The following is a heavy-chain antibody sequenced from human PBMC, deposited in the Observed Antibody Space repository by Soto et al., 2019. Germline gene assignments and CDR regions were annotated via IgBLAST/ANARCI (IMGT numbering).Heavy chain of an antibody. CDR2: IIPIFGTA. J-gene: IGHJ5*02. CDR1: GGTFSSYA. V-gene: IGHV1-69*13. CDR3: ARSRGIVVVPGSYNWFDP. Sequence: ASVKVSCKASGGTFSSYAISWVRQAPGQGLEWMGGIIPIFGTANYAQKFQGRVTITADESTSTAYMELSSLRSEDTAVYYCARSRGIVVVPGSYNWFDPWGQGTLVTVSS. D-gene: IGHD3-22*01.